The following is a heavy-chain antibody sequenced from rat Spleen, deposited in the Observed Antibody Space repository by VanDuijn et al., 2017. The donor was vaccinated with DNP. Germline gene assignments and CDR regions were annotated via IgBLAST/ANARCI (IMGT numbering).Heavy chain of an antibody. CDR1: GFTFSDYN. CDR2: ISTGGGNT. D-gene: IGHD1-6*01. V-gene: IGHV5-25*01. Sequence: EVQLVESGGGLVQPGRSLKLSCAASGFTFSDYNMAWVRQAPTKGLEWVASISTGGGNTYYRDSVKGRFTISRDNAKSTLYLLMDSLRSEDTATYYCASRAPGDYFYGGYFDYWGQGVMVTVSS. J-gene: IGHJ2*01. CDR3: ASRAPGDYFYGGYFDY.